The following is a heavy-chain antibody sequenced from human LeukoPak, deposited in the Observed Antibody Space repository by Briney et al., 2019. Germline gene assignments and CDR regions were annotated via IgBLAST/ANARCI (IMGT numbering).Heavy chain of an antibody. V-gene: IGHV3-33*01. CDR3: ARASNTAIFAFDI. CDR2: IWYDGSNK. D-gene: IGHD5-18*01. J-gene: IGHJ3*02. CDR1: GFTFSSYG. Sequence: GGSLRLSCAASGFTFSSYGMHWVRQAPGKGLEWVAVIWYDGSNKYYADSVKGRFTISRDKSKNTLYLQMNILRAEDTAVYYCARASNTAIFAFDIWGQGTMVTVSS.